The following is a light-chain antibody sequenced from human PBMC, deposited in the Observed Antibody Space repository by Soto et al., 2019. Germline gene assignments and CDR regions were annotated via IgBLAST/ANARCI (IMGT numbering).Light chain of an antibody. Sequence: EIVLTQSPGTLSLCPGERATLSCRASQSVSSSYLAWYQQKPGQAPRLLIYGASSRATGIPDRFSGSGSGTDFTLTISRLEPEDFAVYYCQQYGNSPQTFGQGTKVEIK. V-gene: IGKV3-20*01. J-gene: IGKJ1*01. CDR2: GAS. CDR3: QQYGNSPQT. CDR1: QSVSSSY.